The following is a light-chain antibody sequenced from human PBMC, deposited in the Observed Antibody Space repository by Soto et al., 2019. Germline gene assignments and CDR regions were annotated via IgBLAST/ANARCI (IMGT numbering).Light chain of an antibody. CDR1: QSINCW. V-gene: IGKV1-5*01. CDR3: QQYDGLWT. Sequence: DIQMTQSPSTLSASVGDIVTITCRARQSINCWLAWYQQKPGKAPKLLIYDASSLESGVPSRFSGSGSGTQFTLAIACVQAGEFATYYCQQYDGLWTFGQGAKVEIK. CDR2: DAS. J-gene: IGKJ1*01.